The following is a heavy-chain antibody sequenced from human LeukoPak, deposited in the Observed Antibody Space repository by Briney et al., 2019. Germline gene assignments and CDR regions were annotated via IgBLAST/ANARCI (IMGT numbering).Heavy chain of an antibody. Sequence: SETLSLTCTVSGDFVTAYYWSWIRQPPGKGLEWIGYVYYTGSTEYNPSLRSRVTISLEMSKQQFSLTLTSVTAADTAVYYCASNTGTVFDYWGQGALVTVSS. CDR2: VYYTGST. V-gene: IGHV4-59*02. D-gene: IGHD7-27*01. J-gene: IGHJ4*02. CDR3: ASNTGTVFDY. CDR1: GDFVTAYY.